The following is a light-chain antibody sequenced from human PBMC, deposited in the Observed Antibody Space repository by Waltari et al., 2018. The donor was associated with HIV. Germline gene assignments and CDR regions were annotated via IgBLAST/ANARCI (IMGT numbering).Light chain of an antibody. Sequence: SSELTQPPSVSVSPGQTARITCSGDASPKPYTHWFQQKPGQAPGAVRHKNTERPSGKPERFSASRSGTTVTVTITGVQTDDEADYYCLSADRSGTYVFGPGTTVTVL. CDR3: LSADRSGTYV. V-gene: IGLV3-25*03. CDR2: KNT. J-gene: IGLJ1*01. CDR1: ASPKPY.